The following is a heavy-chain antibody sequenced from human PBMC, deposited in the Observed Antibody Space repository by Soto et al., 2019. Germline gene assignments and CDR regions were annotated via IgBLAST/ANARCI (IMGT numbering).Heavy chain of an antibody. V-gene: IGHV3-15*01. Sequence: EVQLVESGGGLVKPGGSLRLSCAASGFTFSNAWMSWVRQAPGKGLEWVGRIKSKTDGGTTDYAAPRKGRFAISRDDSGNTLYLQMNSLRTEDTAVYYGTTTASGYGCRRIAYWGKGTLVIVAS. CDR2: IKSKTDGGTT. D-gene: IGHD5-12*01. CDR3: TTTASGYGCRRIAY. J-gene: IGHJ4*02. CDR1: GFTFSNAW.